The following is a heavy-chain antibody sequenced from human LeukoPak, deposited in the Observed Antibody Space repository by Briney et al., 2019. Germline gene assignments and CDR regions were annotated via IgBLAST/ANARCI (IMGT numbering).Heavy chain of an antibody. V-gene: IGHV3-7*01. J-gene: IGHJ4*02. CDR1: GFTFSNYW. Sequence: GGSLRLSCAVSGFTFSNYWMTWVRQAPGKGLEWVANIKEDGSKKYYVDSVKGRFTISRDNAENSLYLQMNSLRAEDTAVYYCATGTGGRVGSLDYWGQGTLVTVSS. CDR3: ATGTGGRVGSLDY. CDR2: IKEDGSKK. D-gene: IGHD6-13*01.